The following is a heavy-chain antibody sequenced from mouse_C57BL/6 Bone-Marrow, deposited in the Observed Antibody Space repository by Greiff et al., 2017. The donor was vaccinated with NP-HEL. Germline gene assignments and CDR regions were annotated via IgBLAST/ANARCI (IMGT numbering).Heavy chain of an antibody. CDR1: GYSITSGYY. D-gene: IGHD2-2*01. V-gene: IGHV3-6*01. CDR3: ARDGMVTTEGNY. Sequence: EVKLVESGPGLVKPSQSLSLTCSVTGYSITSGYYWNWIRQFPGNKLEWMGYISYDGSNNYNPSLKNRISITRDTSKNQFFLKLNSVTTEDTATYYCARDGMVTTEGNYWGQGTTLTVSS. J-gene: IGHJ2*01. CDR2: ISYDGSN.